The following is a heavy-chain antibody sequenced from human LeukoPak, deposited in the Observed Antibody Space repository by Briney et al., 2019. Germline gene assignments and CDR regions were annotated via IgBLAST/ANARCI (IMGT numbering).Heavy chain of an antibody. Sequence: GGSLRLSCAASGFTFSSYWMSWVRQAPGKGLEWVANIKRDGSEKYYVDSVKGRFTISRDNAKNSLYLQMNSLRAEDTAVYYCARDGSGGSLNWFDPWGQGTLVTVSS. J-gene: IGHJ5*02. D-gene: IGHD2-15*01. CDR3: ARDGSGGSLNWFDP. V-gene: IGHV3-7*01. CDR1: GFTFSSYW. CDR2: IKRDGSEK.